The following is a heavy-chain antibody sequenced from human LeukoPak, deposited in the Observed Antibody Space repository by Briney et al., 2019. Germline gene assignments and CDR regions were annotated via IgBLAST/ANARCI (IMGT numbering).Heavy chain of an antibody. J-gene: IGHJ4*02. V-gene: IGHV3-30-3*01. CDR2: ISYDGSNK. D-gene: IGHD3-22*01. CDR1: GFTFSSYA. CDR3: AKGRGYYSPDY. Sequence: PGGSLRLSCAASGFTFSSYAMHWVRQAPGKGLEWVAVISYDGSNKYYADSVKGRFTISRDSAKNSLYLQMTSLTAEDTALYYCAKGRGYYSPDYWGQGTLVTVSS.